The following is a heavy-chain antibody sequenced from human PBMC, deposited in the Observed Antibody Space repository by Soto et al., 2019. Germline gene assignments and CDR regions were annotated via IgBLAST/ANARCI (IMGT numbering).Heavy chain of an antibody. CDR2: IRDSGGRA. V-gene: IGHV3-23*01. J-gene: IGHJ6*02. D-gene: IGHD6-13*01. Sequence: EVQLLESGGGLVQPGGSLRLSCAASGFTFSTYGMSWVRQAPGMGLEWVSAIRDSGGRAYYADSVRGRFTISRDNSKDTLYLQMNSLRAEDTAVYYCEKEAAAQYFPMDAWGQGTTVTVSS. CDR3: EKEAAAQYFPMDA. CDR1: GFTFSTYG.